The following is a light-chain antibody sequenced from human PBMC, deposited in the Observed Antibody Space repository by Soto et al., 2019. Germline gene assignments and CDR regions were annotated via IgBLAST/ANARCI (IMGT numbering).Light chain of an antibody. CDR1: SSNIGNNA. Sequence: QPVLTQPPSVSDAPRQRVTISCSGSSSNIGNNAVNWYQQLPGKAPKLLIYYDDLLPSGVSDRFSGSKSGTSASLAISGLQSEDEADYYCAAWDDSLNGPRVFGTGTKLTVL. J-gene: IGLJ1*01. CDR3: AAWDDSLNGPRV. V-gene: IGLV1-36*01. CDR2: YDD.